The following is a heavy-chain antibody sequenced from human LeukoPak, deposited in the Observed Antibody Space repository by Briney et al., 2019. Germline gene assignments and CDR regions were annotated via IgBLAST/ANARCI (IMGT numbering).Heavy chain of an antibody. D-gene: IGHD1-14*01. J-gene: IGHJ4*02. CDR1: GGSISSSSYY. CDR3: ARGPPTGYFASYYSDY. Sequence: SETLSLTCTVSGGSISSSSYYWGWIRQPPGKGLEWIGSIYYSGSTYYNPSLKSRVTISVDTTKNQFSLKLSSVTAADTAVYYCARGPPTGYFASYYSDYWGQGTLVTVSS. V-gene: IGHV4-39*07. CDR2: IYYSGST.